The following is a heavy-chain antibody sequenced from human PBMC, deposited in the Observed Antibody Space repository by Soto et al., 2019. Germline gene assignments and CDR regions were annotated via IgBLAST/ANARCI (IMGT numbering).Heavy chain of an antibody. CDR2: ISGSGGST. CDR1: GFTFSSYA. J-gene: IGHJ4*02. CDR3: AKDLGLEVAGPY. V-gene: IGHV3-23*01. Sequence: AGGSLRLSCAASGFTFSSYAMSWVRQAPGKGLEWVSAISGSGGSTYYADSVKGRFTISRDNSKTTLYLQMNSLRAEDTAVYYCAKDLGLEVAGPYRGQGTLVTVSS. D-gene: IGHD6-13*01.